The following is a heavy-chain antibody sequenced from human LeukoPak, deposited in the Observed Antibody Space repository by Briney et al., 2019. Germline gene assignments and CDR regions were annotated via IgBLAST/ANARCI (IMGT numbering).Heavy chain of an antibody. CDR1: GYTFTSYD. D-gene: IGHD3-10*01. Sequence: ASVKVSCKASGYTFTSYDINWVRQATGRGLEWMGWINPNSGNTGYAQKFQGRVTMTRNTSISTAYMELSSLRSEDTAVYYCARGGGRSGSYLYYFDYWGQGTLVTVSS. CDR3: ARGGGRSGSYLYYFDY. CDR2: INPNSGNT. V-gene: IGHV1-8*01. J-gene: IGHJ4*02.